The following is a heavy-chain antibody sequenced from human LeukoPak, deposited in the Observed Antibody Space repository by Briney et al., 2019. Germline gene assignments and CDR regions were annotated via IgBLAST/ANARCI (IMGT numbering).Heavy chain of an antibody. D-gene: IGHD6-6*01. CDR2: IFLGETT. V-gene: IGHV4-38-2*02. CDR3: ARDLGIAARYGAFDI. Sequence: SETLSLTCTVSGYSITTGHYWGWIRQPPGQGLEWIASIFLGETTYYKPSLKSRLSISVDTSKNQLSLKLSSVTAADTAVYYCARDLGIAARYGAFDIWGQGTMVTVSS. J-gene: IGHJ3*02. CDR1: GYSITTGHY.